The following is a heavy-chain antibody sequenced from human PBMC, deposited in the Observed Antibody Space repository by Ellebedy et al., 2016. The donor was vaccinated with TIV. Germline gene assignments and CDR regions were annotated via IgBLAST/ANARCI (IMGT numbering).Heavy chain of an antibody. Sequence: GESLKISCAASGSTISRSWMSWVRQAPGKGLEWVANINQNGREKNFVDSVKGRFSISRDNAKNSLYLQMNSLSADDTAVYYCARGSGYCSSTSCSGETDWGQGTPVTVSS. D-gene: IGHD2-2*01. CDR2: INQNGREK. V-gene: IGHV3-7*03. CDR3: ARGSGYCSSTSCSGETD. J-gene: IGHJ4*02. CDR1: GSTISRSW.